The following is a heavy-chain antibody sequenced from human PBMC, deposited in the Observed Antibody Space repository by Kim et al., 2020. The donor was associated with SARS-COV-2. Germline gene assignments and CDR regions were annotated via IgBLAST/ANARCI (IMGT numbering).Heavy chain of an antibody. V-gene: IGHV1-2*05. D-gene: IGHD5-12*01. CDR3: ARGGYSGYDPDAFDI. J-gene: IGHJ3*02. Sequence: QKFQGRVTMTTDTSISTAYMELSRLRSDDTVVYYCARGGYSGYDPDAFDIWGQGTMVTVSS.